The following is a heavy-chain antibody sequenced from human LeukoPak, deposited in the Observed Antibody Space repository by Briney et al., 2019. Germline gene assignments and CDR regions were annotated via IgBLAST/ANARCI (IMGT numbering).Heavy chain of an antibody. D-gene: IGHD4-17*01. J-gene: IGHJ5*02. CDR1: GFTFSRYW. V-gene: IGHV3-74*01. CDR2: INSDGSTT. Sequence: PGGSLRLSCAASGFTFSRYWMHWVRQAPGKGLVWVSRINSDGSTTNYADSVKGRFTISRDNAKNTLYLQMHSLRAEDTAVYYCARDPYGEGWFDPWGQGTLVTVSS. CDR3: ARDPYGEGWFDP.